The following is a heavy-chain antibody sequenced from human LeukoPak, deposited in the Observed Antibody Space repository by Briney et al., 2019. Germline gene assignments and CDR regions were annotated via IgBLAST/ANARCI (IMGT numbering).Heavy chain of an antibody. Sequence: PGGSLRLSCAASGFTFSSYSMNWVRQAPGKGLEWVSYISSSSSYIYYADSVKGRFTISRDNAKNSLYLQMNSLRAEDTAVYYCARDLKAAAGPYCYGMDVWGQGTTVTVSS. D-gene: IGHD6-13*01. J-gene: IGHJ6*02. CDR3: ARDLKAAAGPYCYGMDV. V-gene: IGHV3-21*05. CDR2: ISSSSSYI. CDR1: GFTFSSYS.